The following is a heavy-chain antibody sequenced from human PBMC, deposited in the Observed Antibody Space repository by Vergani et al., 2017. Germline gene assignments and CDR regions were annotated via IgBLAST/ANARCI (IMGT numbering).Heavy chain of an antibody. D-gene: IGHD2-2*02. V-gene: IGHV3-15*01. Sequence: EVQVVESGGGLIKPGGSLRLSCVVSGITFKNAWINWVRQAPGKGLEWIGRIRSKNDGGTADYAAPLKGRFTISRDDSKASAFLFVNTLKTEDTAVYFCYTDYHDYWGQGTLVTVSS. J-gene: IGHJ4*02. CDR3: YTDYHDY. CDR1: GITFKNAW. CDR2: IRSKNDGGTA.